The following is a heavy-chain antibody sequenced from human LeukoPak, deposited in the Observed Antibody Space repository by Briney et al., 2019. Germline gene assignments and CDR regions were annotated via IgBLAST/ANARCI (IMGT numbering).Heavy chain of an antibody. CDR3: ARHGIYYDILTGYYPTYYFDY. V-gene: IGHV4-39*01. CDR2: IYYSGST. D-gene: IGHD3-9*01. J-gene: IGHJ4*02. Sequence: SETLSLTCTVSGGSISSSSYYWDWIRQPPGKGLEWIGSIYYSGSTYYNPSLKSRVTMSVDTSKNQFSLNLSSVTAADTAVYYCARHGIYYDILTGYYPTYYFDYWGQGTLVTVSS. CDR1: GGSISSSSYY.